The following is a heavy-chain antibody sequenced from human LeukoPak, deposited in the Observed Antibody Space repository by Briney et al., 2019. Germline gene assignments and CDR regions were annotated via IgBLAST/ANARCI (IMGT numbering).Heavy chain of an antibody. V-gene: IGHV1-2*02. J-gene: IGHJ1*01. CDR2: INPNSGGT. CDR3: ARGRVAAAGTGYFQH. D-gene: IGHD6-13*01. Sequence: ASVKVSCKASGYTFTGYYMHWVRQAPGQGLEWMGWINPNSGGTNYAQKFQGRVTMTRDTSISTAYMELSRLRSDDTAVYYCARGRVAAAGTGYFQHWGQGTLVTVSS. CDR1: GYTFTGYY.